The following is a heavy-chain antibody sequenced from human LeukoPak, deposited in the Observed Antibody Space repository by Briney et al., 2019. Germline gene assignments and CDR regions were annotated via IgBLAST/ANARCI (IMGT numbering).Heavy chain of an antibody. V-gene: IGHV4-61*01. CDR1: GGSVSSGSYY. CDR2: IYYSGST. D-gene: IGHD1-26*01. CDR3: ASLDQGSYPAFDY. J-gene: IGHJ4*02. Sequence: SGTLSPTCTVSGGSVSSGSYYWSWIRQPPGKGLEWIGYIYYSGSTNYNPSLKSRVTISVDTSKNQFSPKLSSVTAADTAVYYCASLDQGSYPAFDYWGQGTLVTVSS.